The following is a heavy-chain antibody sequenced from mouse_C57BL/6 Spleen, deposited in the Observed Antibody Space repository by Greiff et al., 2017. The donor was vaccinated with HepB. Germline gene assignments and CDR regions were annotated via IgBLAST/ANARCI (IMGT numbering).Heavy chain of an antibody. CDR1: GYTFTSYW. D-gene: IGHD4-1*01. J-gene: IGHJ3*01. Sequence: QVQLQQPGAELVRPGSSVKLSCKASGYTFTSYWMHWVKQRPIQGLEWIGNIDPSDSETHYNQKFKDKATLTVDKSSSTAYMQLSSLTSEDSAVYYCARSQGTGTAWFAYWGQGTLVTVSA. CDR2: IDPSDSET. CDR3: ARSQGTGTAWFAY. V-gene: IGHV1-52*01.